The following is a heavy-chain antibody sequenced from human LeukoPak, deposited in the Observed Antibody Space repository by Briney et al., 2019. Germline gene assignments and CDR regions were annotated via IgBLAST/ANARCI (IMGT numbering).Heavy chain of an antibody. D-gene: IGHD6-13*01. CDR1: GGSPGSGGYY. CDR3: ARGGYSSSWYDAFDI. J-gene: IGHJ3*02. Sequence: QTLSLTCTVSGGSPGSGGYYWSWIRENPGKGLEWIGNIYSSASTYYNPSLKSRDTISVDTSKNQFSLKLSSVTAADTAVYYCARGGYSSSWYDAFDIWGQGTMVTVSS. CDR2: IYSSAST. V-gene: IGHV4-31*03.